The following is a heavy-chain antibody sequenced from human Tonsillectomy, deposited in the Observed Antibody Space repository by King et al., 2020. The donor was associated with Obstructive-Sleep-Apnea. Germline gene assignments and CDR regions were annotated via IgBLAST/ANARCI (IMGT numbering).Heavy chain of an antibody. D-gene: IGHD6-6*01. V-gene: IGHV4-59*01. CDR1: GGSISSYY. CDR3: ARGEYSSSDY. Sequence: VQLQESGPGLVKPSETLSLTCTVSGGSISSYYWSWIRQPPGKGLEWIGYIYYSGSTNYNPSLKSRVTISVDTSKNQFSLKLSSVTAADTAVYYCARGEYSSSDYWGQGTLVIVSS. J-gene: IGHJ4*02. CDR2: IYYSGST.